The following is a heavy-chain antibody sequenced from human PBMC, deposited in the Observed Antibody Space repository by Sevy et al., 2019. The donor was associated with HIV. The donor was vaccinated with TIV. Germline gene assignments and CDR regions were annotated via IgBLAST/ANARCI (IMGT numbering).Heavy chain of an antibody. Sequence: ASVKVSCKASGGTFSSYAISWVRQAPGQGLEWMGGIIPIFGTANYAQKFQGRVTITADESTSTAYMELSSLRSEDTPVYYCARGARGYSGYDSYYFDYWGQGTLVTVSS. CDR2: IIPIFGTA. CDR3: ARGARGYSGYDSYYFDY. CDR1: GGTFSSYA. D-gene: IGHD5-12*01. J-gene: IGHJ4*02. V-gene: IGHV1-69*13.